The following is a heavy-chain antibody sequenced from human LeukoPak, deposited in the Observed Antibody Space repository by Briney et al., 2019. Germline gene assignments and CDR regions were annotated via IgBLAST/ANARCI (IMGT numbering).Heavy chain of an antibody. CDR1: GFTFSSYA. CDR2: ISYDGSNK. V-gene: IGHV3-30-3*01. CDR3: ARDDELWLQRGIDY. D-gene: IGHD5-24*01. Sequence: PGGSLRLSCAASGFTFSSYAMSWVRQAPGKGLGWVAVISYDGSNKYYADSVKGRFTISRDNSKNTLYLQMNSLRAEDTAVYYCARDDELWLQRGIDYWGQGTLVTVSS. J-gene: IGHJ4*02.